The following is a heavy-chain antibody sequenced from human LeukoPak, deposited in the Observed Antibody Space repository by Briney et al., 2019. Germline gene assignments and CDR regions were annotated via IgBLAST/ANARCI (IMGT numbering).Heavy chain of an antibody. D-gene: IGHD3-22*01. CDR1: GFTFSSYS. V-gene: IGHV3-21*01. Sequence: GGSLRLSCAASGFTFSSYSMNWVRQAPGKGLEWVSSISSSSSYIYYADSVKGRFTISRDNAKNSLYLQMNSLRAEDTAVYYCASLWAGYYYDSSGDAFDIWGQGTMVTVSS. CDR2: ISSSSSYI. CDR3: ASLWAGYYYDSSGDAFDI. J-gene: IGHJ3*02.